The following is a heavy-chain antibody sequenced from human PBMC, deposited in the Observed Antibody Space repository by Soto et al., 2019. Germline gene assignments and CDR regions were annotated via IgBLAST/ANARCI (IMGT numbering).Heavy chain of an antibody. CDR2: IYSGGST. D-gene: IGHD2-15*01. Sequence: GGSLRLSCAASGLTISSNYMSWVSQAPGKGLEWVSVIYSGGSTYYADSVKGRFTISIDESKNTLFLQMNSLSAEDTAVYYCATAKLLLPWLFDYWGQGTLVTVSS. J-gene: IGHJ4*02. CDR1: GLTISSNY. CDR3: ATAKLLLPWLFDY. V-gene: IGHV3-66*01.